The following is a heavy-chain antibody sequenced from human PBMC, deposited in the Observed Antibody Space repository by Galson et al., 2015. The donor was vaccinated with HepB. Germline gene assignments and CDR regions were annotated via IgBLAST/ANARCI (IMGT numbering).Heavy chain of an antibody. D-gene: IGHD3-16*01. V-gene: IGHV3-30*04. J-gene: IGHJ4*02. CDR1: GLTFRDIA. Sequence: ASGLTFRDIAMSWFRQAPGKGLEWVAVLSSHGDNEYYADSVKGRFTISRDNSENTVYLQMHSLRVEDTAVYYCARTFYFDYWGQGTLVTVSS. CDR2: LSSHGDNE. CDR3: ARTFYFDY.